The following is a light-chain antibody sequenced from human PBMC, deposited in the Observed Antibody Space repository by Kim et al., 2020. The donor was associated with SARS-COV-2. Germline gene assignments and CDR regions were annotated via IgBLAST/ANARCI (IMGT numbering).Light chain of an antibody. CDR3: QAWDSSTAV. CDR1: KLGDKY. V-gene: IGLV3-1*01. J-gene: IGLJ3*02. Sequence: SYELTQPPSVSVSPGQTASMTCSGDKLGDKYACWYQQKPGQSPVMVIYQDNKRPSGIPERFSGSNSGNTATLTISGTQAMDEADYSCQAWDSSTAVFGGGTQLTVL. CDR2: QDN.